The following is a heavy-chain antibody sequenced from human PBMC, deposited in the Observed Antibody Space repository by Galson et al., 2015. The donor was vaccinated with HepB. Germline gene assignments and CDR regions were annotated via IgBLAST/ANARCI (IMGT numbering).Heavy chain of an antibody. CDR3: AKEKRVGGNDAFDI. CDR2: ISYDGDNK. CDR1: GFTFSSYG. Sequence: SLRLSCAASGFTFSSYGMGWVCQAPGKGLEWAAVISYDGDNKYYADSVKGRFTISRDNSKNTLYLQMNSLRAEDTAVYYCAKEKRVGGNDAFDIWGQGTMVTVSS. J-gene: IGHJ3*02. V-gene: IGHV3-30*18. D-gene: IGHD1-26*01.